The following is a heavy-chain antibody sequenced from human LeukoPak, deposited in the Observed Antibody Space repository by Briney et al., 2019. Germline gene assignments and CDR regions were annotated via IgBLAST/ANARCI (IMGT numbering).Heavy chain of an antibody. Sequence: SETLSLTCTVSGYSISSGYYWGGIRPPPGKGLEWIGSIYHSGSTYYNPSLKSRVTISVDTSKNQLSLKLSSVTAADTAVYYCARDRRYYDSSGLTNWGQGTLVTVSS. CDR2: IYHSGST. V-gene: IGHV4-38-2*02. D-gene: IGHD3-22*01. CDR1: GYSISSGYY. J-gene: IGHJ4*02. CDR3: ARDRRYYDSSGLTN.